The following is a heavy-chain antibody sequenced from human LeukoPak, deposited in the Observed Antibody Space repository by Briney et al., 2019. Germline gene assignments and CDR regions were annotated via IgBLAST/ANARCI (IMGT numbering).Heavy chain of an antibody. CDR3: ANLSFPSSSWYWVDP. CDR2: ISDTGGST. V-gene: IGHV3-23*01. CDR1: GFTFSSYA. J-gene: IGHJ5*02. D-gene: IGHD6-13*01. Sequence: GGSLRLSCAASGFTFSSYAMSWVRQAPGKGLEWVSGISDTGGSTYYADSVKGRFTISRDNSKNTLYLQMNSLRAEDTAVYYCANLSFPSSSWYWVDPWGQGTLVTVSS.